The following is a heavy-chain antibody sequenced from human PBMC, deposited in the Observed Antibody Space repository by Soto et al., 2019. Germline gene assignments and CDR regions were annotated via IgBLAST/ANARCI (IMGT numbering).Heavy chain of an antibody. V-gene: IGHV4-59*01. Sequence: ASETLSLTCTVSGGSISSYYWSWIRQPPGKGLEWIGYIYYSGSTNYNPSLKSRVTISVDTSKNQFSLKLSSVTAADTAVYYCGKRGKETHMDVWAKGPTVTVS. J-gene: IGHJ6*03. D-gene: IGHD3-16*01. CDR2: IYYSGST. CDR3: GKRGKETHMDV. CDR1: GGSISSYY.